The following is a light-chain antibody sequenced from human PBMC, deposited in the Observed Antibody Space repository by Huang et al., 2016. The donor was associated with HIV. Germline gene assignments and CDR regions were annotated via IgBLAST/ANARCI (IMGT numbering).Light chain of an antibody. CDR3: QQSYNTPWT. CDR2: GAS. V-gene: IGKV1-39*01. Sequence: DIQMTQSPSSLSASVGDRVTITCRASQSISSYLSWYQQKPGKAPKLLIYGASILQGGVPSRFSGSGSRTDFTLTISSVQPEDLATYYCQQSYNTPWTFGQGTKVEIK. J-gene: IGKJ1*01. CDR1: QSISSY.